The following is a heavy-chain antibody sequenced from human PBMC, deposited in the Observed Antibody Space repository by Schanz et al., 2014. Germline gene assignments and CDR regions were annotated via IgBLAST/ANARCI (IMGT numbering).Heavy chain of an antibody. CDR2: IYSTGST. Sequence: QVQLQESGPGLVKPSETLSLTCTVSAAFISRYYWSWVRQAPGKGLEWIGRIYSTGSTNYNPSLKSQVTIQKATPRTQFSVKWPCVTAADTAVYYCARDMVENWFDSWGQGTLVTVSS. V-gene: IGHV4-4*07. CDR1: AAFISRYY. J-gene: IGHJ5*01. CDR3: ARDMVENWFDS. D-gene: IGHD3-10*01.